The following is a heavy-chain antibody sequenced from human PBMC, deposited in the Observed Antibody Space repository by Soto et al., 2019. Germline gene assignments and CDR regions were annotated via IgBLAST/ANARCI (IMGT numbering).Heavy chain of an antibody. D-gene: IGHD6-6*01. J-gene: IGHJ6*02. CDR2: ISGSGGST. V-gene: IGHV3-23*01. CDR1: GFTFSSYA. CDR3: ASHKAARPFYYYGMDV. Sequence: PGGSLRLSCAASGFTFSSYAMSWVRQAPGKGLEWVSAISGSGGSTYYADSVKGRFTISRDNSKNTLYLQMNSLRAEDTAVYYCASHKAARPFYYYGMDVWGQGTTVTVSS.